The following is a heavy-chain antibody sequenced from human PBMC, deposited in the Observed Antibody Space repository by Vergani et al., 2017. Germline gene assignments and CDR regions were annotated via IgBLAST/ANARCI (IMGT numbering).Heavy chain of an antibody. J-gene: IGHJ3*02. CDR2: IKQDGSEK. CDR3: ARFIRVATTATNDDAFDI. D-gene: IGHD5-12*01. CDR1: GFTFSSYW. Sequence: EVQLVESGGGLVQPGGSLRLSCAASGFTFSSYWMSWVRQAPGKGLEWVANIKQDGSEKYYVDSVKGRFTISRDNAKNSLYLQMNSLRDEDTAVYYCARFIRVATTATNDDAFDIWGQGTMVTVSS. V-gene: IGHV3-7*01.